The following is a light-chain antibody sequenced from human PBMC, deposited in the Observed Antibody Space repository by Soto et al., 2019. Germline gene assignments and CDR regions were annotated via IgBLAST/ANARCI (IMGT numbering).Light chain of an antibody. CDR2: AAS. CDR3: QQSYGSSWT. J-gene: IGKJ1*01. Sequence: DIQMTQSPSTLSASVGDRVTITCRASQSISSWLAWYQQKPGKAPKLLMYAASSLPSGVPSRFSGSGSGTEFTLTIADLQPEDIGTYFCQQSYGSSWTFGQGTKVDIK. V-gene: IGKV1-39*01. CDR1: QSISSW.